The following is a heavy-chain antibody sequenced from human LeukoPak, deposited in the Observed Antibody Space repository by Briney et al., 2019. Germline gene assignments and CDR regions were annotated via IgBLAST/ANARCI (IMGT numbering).Heavy chain of an antibody. Sequence: QPGGSLRLSCAASGFTFSSHWMHWVRQAPGKGLVWVSRISNDGSRSTYAESVKGRFTISRDNARNTLYLQMNSLRAEDTAVYYCARDLEVATGPDYWGQGTLVTVSS. CDR2: ISNDGSRS. CDR3: ARDLEVATGPDY. J-gene: IGHJ4*02. CDR1: GFTFSSHW. D-gene: IGHD6-25*01. V-gene: IGHV3-74*01.